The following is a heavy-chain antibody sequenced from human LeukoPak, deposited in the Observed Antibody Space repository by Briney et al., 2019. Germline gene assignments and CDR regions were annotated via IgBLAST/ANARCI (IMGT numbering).Heavy chain of an antibody. J-gene: IGHJ4*02. CDR2: IYTSGST. V-gene: IGHV4-61*02. CDR1: GGSISSGSYY. CDR3: ASRAGTY. Sequence: PSETLSLTCTVSGGSISSGSYYWSWIRQPAGKGLEWIGRIYTSGSTNYNPSLKSRVTISVDTSKNRFSLKLSSVTAADTAVYYCASRAGTYWGQGTLVTVSS. D-gene: IGHD6-19*01.